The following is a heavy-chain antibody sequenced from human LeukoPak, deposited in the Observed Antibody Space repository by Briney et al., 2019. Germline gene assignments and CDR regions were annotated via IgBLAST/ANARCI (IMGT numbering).Heavy chain of an antibody. V-gene: IGHV1-8*03. Sequence: GASVKVSCKASGYTFTSYGINWVRQATGQGLEWMGWMNPNSGNTGYAQKFQGRVTITRNTSISAAYLELSSLRSEDTAVYYCARGGSSGWYSRLDPWGQGTLVTVSS. CDR1: GYTFTSYG. D-gene: IGHD6-19*01. J-gene: IGHJ5*02. CDR3: ARGGSSGWYSRLDP. CDR2: MNPNSGNT.